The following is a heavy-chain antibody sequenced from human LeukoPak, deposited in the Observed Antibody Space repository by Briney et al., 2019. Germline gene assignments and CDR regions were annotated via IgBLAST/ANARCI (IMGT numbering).Heavy chain of an antibody. V-gene: IGHV4-34*01. CDR1: GGSFSGYY. D-gene: IGHD4-11*01. CDR2: INHSGST. Sequence: PSETLSLTCAVYGGSFSGYYWSWIRQPPGKGLEWIGEINHSGSTNYNPSLKSRVTISVDTSKNQFSLKLSSVTAADTAVYYCARGRATVRPWYYYYYMDVWGKGTTVTVSS. J-gene: IGHJ6*03. CDR3: ARGRATVRPWYYYYYMDV.